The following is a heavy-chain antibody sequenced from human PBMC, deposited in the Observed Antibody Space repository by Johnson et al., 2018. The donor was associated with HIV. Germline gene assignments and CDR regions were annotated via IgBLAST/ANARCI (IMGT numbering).Heavy chain of an antibody. CDR2: IYSGGST. CDR3: ARSGWYRSYACDI. J-gene: IGHJ3*02. V-gene: IGHV3-66*01. CDR1: GFTFDDYG. D-gene: IGHD6-19*01. Sequence: VQLVESGGGVVRPGGSLRLSCAASGFTFDDYGMSWVRQAPGKGLEWVSVIYSGGSTYYADSVKGRFTISRDNSKNTLYLQMNSLRAEDTAVYDCARSGWYRSYACDIWGQGTMVSVSS.